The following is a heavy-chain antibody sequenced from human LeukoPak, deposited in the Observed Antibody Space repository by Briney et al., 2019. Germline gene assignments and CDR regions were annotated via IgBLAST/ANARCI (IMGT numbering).Heavy chain of an antibody. J-gene: IGHJ4*02. CDR1: GGSISSHY. CDR3: ARATEGYGSGSYLYYFDY. V-gene: IGHV4-59*11. CDR2: IYYSGST. D-gene: IGHD3-10*01. Sequence: SETLSLTCTVSGGSISSHYWSWIRQPPGKGLEWIGYIYYSGSTNYNPSLKSRVTISVDTSKNQFSLKLSSVTAADTAVYYCARATEGYGSGSYLYYFDYWGQGTLVTVSS.